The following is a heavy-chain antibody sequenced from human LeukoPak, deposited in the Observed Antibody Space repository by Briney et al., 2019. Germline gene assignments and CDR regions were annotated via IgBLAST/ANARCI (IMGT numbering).Heavy chain of an antibody. Sequence: GGSLRLSCAASGFTVSSNYMHWVRQATGKGLEWVSAIGTAGDTYYPGSVKGRFTISRENAKNSLYLQMNSLRAGDTAVYYCARLTDRGFDYWGQGTLVTVSS. J-gene: IGHJ4*02. CDR2: IGTAGDT. CDR1: GFTVSSNY. CDR3: ARLTDRGFDY. V-gene: IGHV3-13*01.